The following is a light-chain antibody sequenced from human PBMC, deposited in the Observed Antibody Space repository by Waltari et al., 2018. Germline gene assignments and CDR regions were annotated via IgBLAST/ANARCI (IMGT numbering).Light chain of an antibody. V-gene: IGLV2-23*01. J-gene: IGLJ1*01. CDR1: SSDVGRYNL. CDR3: CSYAVGAIYV. CDR2: EGS. Sequence: QSALTQPASVSGSPGQSLTISCTGTSSDVGRYNLVSWYQQPPGKAPKLLIYEGSNRPSGISHRFSGSKSGNTASLTISGLQAEDEADYYCCSYAVGAIYVFGTGTKVTVL.